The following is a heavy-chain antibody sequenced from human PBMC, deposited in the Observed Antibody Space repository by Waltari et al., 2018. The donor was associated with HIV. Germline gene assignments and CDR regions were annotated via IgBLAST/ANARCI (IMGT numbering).Heavy chain of an antibody. Sequence: QVQLVQSGAEVKKPGASLKVSCKASGYSFTRYGISWVRQAPGQGLEWIGWISVYNDNTKYAQKIQDRLNMTTDSPTSTAYMELRSLRSDDTAMYYCARAPMTTVTSRGFDIWGQGTMVIVSS. CDR2: ISVYNDNT. V-gene: IGHV1-18*01. CDR3: ARAPMTTVTSRGFDI. J-gene: IGHJ3*02. CDR1: GYSFTRYG. D-gene: IGHD4-17*01.